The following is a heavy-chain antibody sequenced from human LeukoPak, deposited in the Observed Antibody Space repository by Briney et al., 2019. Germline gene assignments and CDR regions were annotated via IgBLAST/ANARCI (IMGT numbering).Heavy chain of an antibody. D-gene: IGHD5-24*01. J-gene: IGHJ4*02. V-gene: IGHV1-69*01. Sequence: ASVKVSCKASAGNFSSYASSWVRHAPGQGLEWMGGIIPIFGTANYAQKFQGRVTITADESTSTAYMELSSLRSEDTAVYYCARSKVEMATIGLLHYWGQGTLVTVSS. CDR1: AGNFSSYA. CDR3: ARSKVEMATIGLLHY. CDR2: IIPIFGTA.